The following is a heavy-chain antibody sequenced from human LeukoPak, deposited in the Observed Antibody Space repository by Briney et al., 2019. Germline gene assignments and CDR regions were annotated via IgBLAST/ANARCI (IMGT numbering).Heavy chain of an antibody. V-gene: IGHV3-30*02. D-gene: IGHD3-10*01. Sequence: GGSLRLSCAASRSTISTYGMHWVRQAPDKGLEWVAFIRYDDIYTYYADSVKGRFTISRDNSKNTLYLQMNSLRAEDTAVYYCAKSPALWLEETGTAFDIWGRGTMVTVSS. CDR2: IRYDDIYT. J-gene: IGHJ3*02. CDR1: RSTISTYG. CDR3: AKSPALWLEETGTAFDI.